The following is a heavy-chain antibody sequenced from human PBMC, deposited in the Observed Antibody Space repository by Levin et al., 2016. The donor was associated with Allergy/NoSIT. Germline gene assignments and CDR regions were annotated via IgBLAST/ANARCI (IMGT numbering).Heavy chain of an antibody. CDR2: IIPIFGTA. J-gene: IGHJ5*02. V-gene: IGHV1-69*01. CDR3: ARYLPNYDILTGYYNTNWFDP. D-gene: IGHD3-9*01. Sequence: WVRQAPGQGLEWMGGIIPIFGTANYAQKFQGRVTITADESTSTAYMELSSLRSEDTAVYYCARYLPNYDILTGYYNTNWFDPWGQGTLVTVSS.